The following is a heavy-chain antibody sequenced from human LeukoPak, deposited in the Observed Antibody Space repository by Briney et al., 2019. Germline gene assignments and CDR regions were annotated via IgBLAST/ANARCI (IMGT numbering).Heavy chain of an antibody. J-gene: IGHJ4*02. V-gene: IGHV3-9*01. CDR1: GFTFEHYG. CDR2: ITWNSAYK. D-gene: IGHD4-23*01. CDR3: AKASDYGGNEFDY. Sequence: GGSLRLSCAASGFTFEHYGMHWVRQVPGKGLEWVAYITWNSAYKVYADSAKGRFAISRDNAKNSLHLQMNSLTAADTAFYYCAKASDYGGNEFDYWGQGTLVTVSS.